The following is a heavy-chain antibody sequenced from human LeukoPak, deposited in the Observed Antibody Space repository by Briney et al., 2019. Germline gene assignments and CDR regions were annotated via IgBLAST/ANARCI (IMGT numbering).Heavy chain of an antibody. CDR3: AKTSGSYYVFDY. J-gene: IGHJ4*02. V-gene: IGHV3-23*01. D-gene: IGHD1-26*01. CDR2: ISGSGGST. Sequence: PGGSLRLSCAASGFTFSSYVMSWVRQAPGKGLEWVSAISGSGGSTYYADSVKGRFTISRDNSKNTLYLQMNSLRAEDTAVYYCAKTSGSYYVFDYWGQGTLVTVSS. CDR1: GFTFSSYV.